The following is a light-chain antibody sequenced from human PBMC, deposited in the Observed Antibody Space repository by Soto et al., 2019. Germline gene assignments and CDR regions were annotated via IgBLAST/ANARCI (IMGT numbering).Light chain of an antibody. V-gene: IGKV1-5*01. CDR3: QQYYSYRT. CDR2: DAS. Sequence: DIQMTQSPSTLSASLGDRVTITCRASQTISNWLAWYQQKPGKAPKLLIYDASSLEGGVPSRFSGSGSGTKFTLTLSSLQPDDFATYYCQQYYSYRTCGQGTNVEIK. J-gene: IGKJ1*01. CDR1: QTISNW.